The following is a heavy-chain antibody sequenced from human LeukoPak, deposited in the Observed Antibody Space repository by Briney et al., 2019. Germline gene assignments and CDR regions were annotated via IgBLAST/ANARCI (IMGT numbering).Heavy chain of an antibody. CDR2: IRYDGSNK. CDR1: GFTFSSYG. CDR3: AKDQRTVVSPAMDV. D-gene: IGHD4-23*01. Sequence: GGSLRLSCADSGFTFSSYGMHWVRQAPGKGLEWVAFIRYDGSNKYYADSVKGRFTISRDNSKNTLYLQMNSLRAEDTAVYYCAKDQRTVVSPAMDVWGKGTTVTVSS. V-gene: IGHV3-30*02. J-gene: IGHJ6*04.